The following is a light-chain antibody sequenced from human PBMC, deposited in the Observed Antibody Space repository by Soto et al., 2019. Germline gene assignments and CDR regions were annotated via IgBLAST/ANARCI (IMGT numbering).Light chain of an antibody. CDR3: QQYGTWPPLT. CDR2: DAS. Sequence: DIVMTQSPATLSVSPGEGATLSCRASQSVHSALAWHQQRPGQTPRLLIYDASTRATGIPDRFSGSGSGTEFTLTISSLQSEDFAIYYCQQYGTWPPLTFGGGTKVEI. CDR1: QSVHSA. J-gene: IGKJ4*01. V-gene: IGKV3-15*01.